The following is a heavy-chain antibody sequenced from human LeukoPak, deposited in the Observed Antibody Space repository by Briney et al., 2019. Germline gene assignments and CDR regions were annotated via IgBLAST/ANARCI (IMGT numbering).Heavy chain of an antibody. D-gene: IGHD3-10*01. V-gene: IGHV3-30*02. CDR2: IRYDGSNK. Sequence: GGSLRLSCAASGFTFSSYGMHWVRQAPGKGLEWVAFIRYDGSNKYYAGSVKGRFTISRDNSKNTLYLQMNSLRAEDTAVYYCARDPVRGALDGFDIWGQGTMVTVSS. J-gene: IGHJ3*02. CDR3: ARDPVRGALDGFDI. CDR1: GFTFSSYG.